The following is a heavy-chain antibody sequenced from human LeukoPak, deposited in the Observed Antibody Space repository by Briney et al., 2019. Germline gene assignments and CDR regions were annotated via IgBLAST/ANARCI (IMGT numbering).Heavy chain of an antibody. J-gene: IGHJ4*02. V-gene: IGHV3-23*01. D-gene: IGHD6-13*01. CDR2: ISGGGGAT. Sequence: GGSLRLSCAASGFTFSSYAMGWVRQAPGKGLEWVSAISGGGGATYYADSVKGRFTISRDNSKNTLYLQMNSLRAEDTAIYYCAKDGSSSPYYFDYWGQGTLVTVSS. CDR1: GFTFSSYA. CDR3: AKDGSSSPYYFDY.